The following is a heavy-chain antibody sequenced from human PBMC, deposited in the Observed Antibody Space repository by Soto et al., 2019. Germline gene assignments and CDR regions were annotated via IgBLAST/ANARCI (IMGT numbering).Heavy chain of an antibody. V-gene: IGHV3-23*01. D-gene: IGHD1-26*01. J-gene: IGHJ4*01. Sequence: GGSLRLSCVVSVFPFGANAMSRVRQAPGKGLEWVSGLSNTGRRTSYADSVKGRFNISRDNSENTVYLQMNSLRVEDTAVYYCATEMGATQGPFDNWGHGTLVTVSS. CDR3: ATEMGATQGPFDN. CDR1: VFPFGANA. CDR2: LSNTGRRT.